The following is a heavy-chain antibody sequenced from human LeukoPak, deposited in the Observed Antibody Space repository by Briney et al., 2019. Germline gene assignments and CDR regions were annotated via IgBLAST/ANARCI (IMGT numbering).Heavy chain of an antibody. D-gene: IGHD2-2*01. V-gene: IGHV4-38-2*01. J-gene: IGHJ6*03. CDR2: IYHSGST. CDR1: GGSFSSGYY. Sequence: SETLSLTCAVYGGSFSSGYYWGWIRQPPGKGLEWIGSIYHSGSTYYNPSLKSRVTISVDTSKNQFSLKLSSVTAADTAVYYCARQPKTYCSSTSCSPGYYYYYMDVWGKGTTVTVSS. CDR3: ARQPKTYCSSTSCSPGYYYYYMDV.